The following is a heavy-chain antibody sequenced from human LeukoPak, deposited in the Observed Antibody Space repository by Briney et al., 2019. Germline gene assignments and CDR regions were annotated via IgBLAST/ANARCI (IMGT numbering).Heavy chain of an antibody. D-gene: IGHD2-21*01. CDR3: ARPGESDLAGSLQH. CDR2: VYPADSDI. Sequence: GESLKISCQGSGYSFTSYYIAWVRQRPGQGLEWMGIVYPADSDITYSPSVKGQVTISVDKSLKTAYLQWRNLKASDTAIYYCARPGESDLAGSLQHWGQGTPVTVSS. J-gene: IGHJ1*01. V-gene: IGHV5-51*01. CDR1: GYSFTSYY.